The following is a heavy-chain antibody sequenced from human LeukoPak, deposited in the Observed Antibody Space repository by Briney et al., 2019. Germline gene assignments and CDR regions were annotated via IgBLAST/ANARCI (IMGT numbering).Heavy chain of an antibody. V-gene: IGHV3-7*01. CDR2: IKPDGSEK. Sequence: GGSLRLSCAASGFTFSDYWMTWVRQAPGKGPEWVANIKPDGSEKYYVDSVRGRFTISRDNAKNSLYLQMNSLRVEDTAVYYCASNLYWRSDLGYWGQGTLVTVSS. J-gene: IGHJ4*02. CDR1: GFTFSDYW. D-gene: IGHD2-8*02. CDR3: ASNLYWRSDLGY.